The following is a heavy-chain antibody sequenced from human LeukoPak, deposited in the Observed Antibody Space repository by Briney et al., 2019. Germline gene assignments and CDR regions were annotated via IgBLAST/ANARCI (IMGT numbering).Heavy chain of an antibody. V-gene: IGHV4-34*01. D-gene: IGHD2-2*02. Sequence: SETLSLTCAVYGGSFSGYYWSWIRQPPGKGLEWIGEINHSGCTNYNPSLKSRVTISVDTSKNQFSLKLSSVTAADTAVYYCARRERVYCSSTSCYTGAGSYYYYYYMDVWGKGTTVTVSS. CDR2: INHSGCT. CDR3: ARRERVYCSSTSCYTGAGSYYYYYYMDV. CDR1: GGSFSGYY. J-gene: IGHJ6*03.